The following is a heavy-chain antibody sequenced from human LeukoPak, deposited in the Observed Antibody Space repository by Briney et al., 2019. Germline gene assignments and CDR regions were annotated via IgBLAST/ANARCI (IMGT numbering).Heavy chain of an antibody. D-gene: IGHD5-12*01. CDR1: GYTFTNYA. CDR2: INAGNCNT. V-gene: IGHV1-3*01. J-gene: IGHJ4*02. Sequence: ASVNVSCKASGYTFTNYAIHWVRQAPGQRLEWMGWINAGNCNTKHSQKFQDRVTITRDTSASTAYMELSSLRSEDTAVYYCARGGGYSGYDATDYWGQGTLVTVSS. CDR3: ARGGGYSGYDATDY.